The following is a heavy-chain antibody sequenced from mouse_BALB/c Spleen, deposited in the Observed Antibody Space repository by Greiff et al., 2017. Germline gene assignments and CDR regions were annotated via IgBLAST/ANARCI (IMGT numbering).Heavy chain of an antibody. CDR3: ASDGSSYACFAY. CDR1: GFTFSDYY. V-gene: IGHV5-4*02. J-gene: IGHJ3*01. Sequence: EVMLVESGGGLVKPGGSLKLSCAASGFTFSDYYMYWVRQTPGKRLEWVATISDGGSYTYYPDSLKGRFTISRDNAKNNLYLQMSSLKSEDTAMYYCASDGSSYACFAYWGQGTLVTVSA. D-gene: IGHD1-1*01. CDR2: ISDGGSYT.